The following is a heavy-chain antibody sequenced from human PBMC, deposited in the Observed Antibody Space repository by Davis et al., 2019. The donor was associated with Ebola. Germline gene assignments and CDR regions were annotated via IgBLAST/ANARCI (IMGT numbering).Heavy chain of an antibody. CDR2: INPNDGRT. D-gene: IGHD5-12*01. CDR1: GYTFPNYY. CDR3: TTPGGQDSGYDVFDI. J-gene: IGHJ3*02. V-gene: IGHV1-46*03. Sequence: AASVQVSCQASGYTFPNYYMHWVRQAPGQGLEWMGMINPNDGRTIYAQKFQGRVTVTRDTSTTTVYMDLSNLRSEGTALYYCTTPGGQDSGYDVFDIWGQGTMVTVSS.